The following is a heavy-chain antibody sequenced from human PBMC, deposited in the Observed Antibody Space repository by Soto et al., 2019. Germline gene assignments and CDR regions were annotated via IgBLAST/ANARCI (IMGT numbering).Heavy chain of an antibody. CDR2: IRQSGST. CDR1: VGSFSGNY. V-gene: IGHV4-34*01. D-gene: IGHD2-8*02. Sequence: QVQLKQWGAGLLKPSETLSLTCAVYVGSFSGNYWSWIRQPPGKGLEWIGEIRQSGSTTYNPSLVSRDSMSPDTSKNQFYLKLSLVSAEDTSVYYCARGKWVGCTMFVLGRPGYYGIDVWGQGTKVTVAS. J-gene: IGHJ6*02. CDR3: ARGKWVGCTMFVLGRPGYYGIDV.